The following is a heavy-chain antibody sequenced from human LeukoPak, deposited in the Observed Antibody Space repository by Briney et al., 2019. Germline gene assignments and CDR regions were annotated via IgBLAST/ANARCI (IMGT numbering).Heavy chain of an antibody. J-gene: IGHJ6*02. CDR2: IIPIFGTA. CDR3: ARDAYSSSSPLYYYYYGMDV. D-gene: IGHD6-6*01. V-gene: IGHV1-69*13. Sequence: SVKVSCKASGGTFSSYAISWVRQAPGPGLEWMGGIIPIFGTANYAQKFQGRVTITADESTSTAYMELSSLRSEDTAVYYCARDAYSSSSPLYYYYYGMDVWGQGTTVTVSS. CDR1: GGTFSSYA.